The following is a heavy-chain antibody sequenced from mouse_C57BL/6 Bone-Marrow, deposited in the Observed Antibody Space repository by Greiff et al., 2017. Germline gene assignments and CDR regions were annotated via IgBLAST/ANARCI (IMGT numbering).Heavy chain of an antibody. D-gene: IGHD4-1*01. V-gene: IGHV7-1*01. CDR2: SRNKANDYTT. J-gene: IGHJ3*01. Sequence: EVKVVESGGGLVQSGRSLRLSCATSGFTFSDFYMEWVRQAPGKGLEWIAASRNKANDYTTEYSSSVKGRFIVSRDTSQSILYLQMNALRAEDTAIYYCARGELGAWFAYWGQGTLVTVSA. CDR1: GFTFSDFY. CDR3: ARGELGAWFAY.